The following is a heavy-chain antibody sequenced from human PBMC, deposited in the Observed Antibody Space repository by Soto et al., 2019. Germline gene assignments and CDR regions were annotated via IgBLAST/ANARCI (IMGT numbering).Heavy chain of an antibody. CDR1: GYTFTSYG. D-gene: IGHD1-1*01. Sequence: QVHLVQSGAEVKKPGTSVKVSCKGSGYTFTSYGITWVRQAPGQGLEWMGWISAHNGNTDYAQRLQGRVTVTRDTSTSTAYMELRRLRSDDTAVYYCARGRYGDYWGQGALVTLSS. CDR2: ISAHNGNT. J-gene: IGHJ4*02. CDR3: ARGRYGDY. V-gene: IGHV1-18*01.